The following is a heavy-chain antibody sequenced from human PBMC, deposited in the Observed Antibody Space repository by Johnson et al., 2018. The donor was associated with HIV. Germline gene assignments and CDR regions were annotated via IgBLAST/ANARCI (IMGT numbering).Heavy chain of an antibody. CDR3: ARDIVGATFDEAFDI. D-gene: IGHD1-26*01. CDR1: GFTFSTYA. CDR2: ISYDGNNE. V-gene: IGHV3-30*03. Sequence: QVQLVESGGGVVQPGRSLRLSCVASGFTFSTYAMHWVRQAPGKGLEWVAVISYDGNNEYYAHSVKGRFTISRDNSKSTLFLQMNSLRPEDTAVYYCARDIVGATFDEAFDIWGQGTMVTVSS. J-gene: IGHJ3*02.